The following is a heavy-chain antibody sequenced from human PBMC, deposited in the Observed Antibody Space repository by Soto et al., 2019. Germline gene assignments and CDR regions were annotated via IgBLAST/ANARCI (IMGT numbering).Heavy chain of an antibody. CDR2: ISAYNGNT. V-gene: IGHV1-18*01. CDR1: GYTFTSYG. CDR3: ARVGPVTIWFGELRPPLFDY. Sequence: ASVKVSYKASGYTFTSYGISWVRQAPGQGLEWMGWISAYNGNTNYAQKLQGRVTMTTDTSTSTAYMELRSLRSDDTAVYYCARVGPVTIWFGELRPPLFDYWGQGTLVTVSS. D-gene: IGHD3-10*01. J-gene: IGHJ4*02.